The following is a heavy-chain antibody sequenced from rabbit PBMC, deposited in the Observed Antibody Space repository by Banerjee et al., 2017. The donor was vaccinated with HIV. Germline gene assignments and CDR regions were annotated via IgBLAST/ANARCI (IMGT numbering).Heavy chain of an antibody. CDR1: GFSFSSSYW. Sequence: EESGGDLVKPEGSLTLTCTASGFSFSSSYWICWVRQAPGKGLEWIACIYAGSSGSTYYASWAKGRFTISKTSSTTVTLQMTSLTAADTATYFCAREGSTTGYAFNLWGPGTLVTVS. D-gene: IGHD1-1*01. CDR2: IYAGSSGST. CDR3: AREGSTTGYAFNL. J-gene: IGHJ4*01. V-gene: IGHV1S45*01.